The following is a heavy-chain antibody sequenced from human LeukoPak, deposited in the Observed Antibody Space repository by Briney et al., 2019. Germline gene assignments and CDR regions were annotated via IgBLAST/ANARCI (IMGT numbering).Heavy chain of an antibody. J-gene: IGHJ4*02. Sequence: SETLSLTCAVYGGSFSGCYWSWIRQPPGKGLEWIGEINHSGSTNYNPSLKSRVTISVDTSKNQFSLKLSSVTAADTAVYYCARGVPDSSGYYYLYFDYWGQGTLVTVSS. CDR3: ARGVPDSSGYYYLYFDY. V-gene: IGHV4-34*01. D-gene: IGHD3-22*01. CDR1: GGSFSGCY. CDR2: INHSGST.